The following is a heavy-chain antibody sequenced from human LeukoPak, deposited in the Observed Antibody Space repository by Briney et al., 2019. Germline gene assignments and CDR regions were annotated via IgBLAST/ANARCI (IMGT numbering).Heavy chain of an antibody. Sequence: ASVKVSCKASRGTFSSYAINWVRQATGQGLEWMGWMNPNSGNTGYAQKFQGRVTMTRNTSISTAYMELSSLRSEDTAVYYCATNSYGHYQYYYYMDVWGKGTTVTISS. CDR2: MNPNSGNT. J-gene: IGHJ6*03. D-gene: IGHD5-18*01. CDR3: ATNSYGHYQYYYYMDV. CDR1: RGTFSSYA. V-gene: IGHV1-8*02.